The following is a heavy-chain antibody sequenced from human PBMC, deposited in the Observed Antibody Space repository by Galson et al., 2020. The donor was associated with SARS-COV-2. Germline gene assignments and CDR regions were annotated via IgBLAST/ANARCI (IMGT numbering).Heavy chain of an antibody. Sequence: ETSETLSLTCTVSGDSISNDYWSWIRQPPGKGLEWIGYIYNIGSSNYNPSLKGRVTISVDTSKNQFSLKLASVTAADTDVYYCAKLPGDSDYWGQGTLVTVSS. J-gene: IGHJ4*02. CDR1: GDSISNDY. CDR2: IYNIGSS. V-gene: IGHV4-4*09. CDR3: AKLPGDSDY.